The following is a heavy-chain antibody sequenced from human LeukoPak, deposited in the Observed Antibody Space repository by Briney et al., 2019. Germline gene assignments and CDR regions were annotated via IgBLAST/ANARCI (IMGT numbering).Heavy chain of an antibody. CDR1: GFTFSDYY. D-gene: IGHD3-22*01. J-gene: IGHJ4*02. CDR2: ISSSGSTI. CDR3: ARDRYRYDSRPYCFDY. V-gene: IGHV3-11*04. Sequence: GGSLRLSCAASGFTFSDYYMSWIRQAPGKGLEWVSYISSSGSTIYYADSVKGRFTISRDNAKNSLYLQMNSLRAEDTAVYYCARDRYRYDSRPYCFDYWGQGTLVTVSS.